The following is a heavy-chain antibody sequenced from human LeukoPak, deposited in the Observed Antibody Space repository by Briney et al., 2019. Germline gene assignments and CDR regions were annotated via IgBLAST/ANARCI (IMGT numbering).Heavy chain of an antibody. J-gene: IGHJ5*02. Sequence: GGSLILSCAASGFTFSSYSMNWVCQAPGKGLEWVSYISSSRSTIYYADSVKGRFTISRDNAKNSLYLQMNSLRAEDTAVYYCARGINYDFWSGYLVNWFDPWGQGTLVTVSS. V-gene: IGHV3-48*01. D-gene: IGHD3-3*01. CDR1: GFTFSSYS. CDR3: ARGINYDFWSGYLVNWFDP. CDR2: ISSSRSTI.